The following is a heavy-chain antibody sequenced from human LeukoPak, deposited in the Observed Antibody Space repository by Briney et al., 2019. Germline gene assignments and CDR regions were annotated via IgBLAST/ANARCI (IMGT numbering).Heavy chain of an antibody. CDR2: IYHSGST. V-gene: IGHV4-4*02. CDR3: AGRTAAAAFDI. CDR1: GGSISSSNW. D-gene: IGHD6-13*01. J-gene: IGHJ3*02. Sequence: SETLSLTCAVSGGSISSSNWWSWVRQPPGQGLEWIGEIYHSGSTNYNPSLKSRVTISVDKSKNLFSLKLSSVTAADTAVYYCAGRTAAAAFDIWGQGTMVTVSS.